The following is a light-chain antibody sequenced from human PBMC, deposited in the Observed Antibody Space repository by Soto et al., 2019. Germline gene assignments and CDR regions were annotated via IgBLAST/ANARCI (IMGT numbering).Light chain of an antibody. J-gene: IGKJ1*01. V-gene: IGKV3-15*01. CDR1: QSVGSN. CDR3: QHYGDSSWT. Sequence: EIVMTQSPATLSVSPGERATLSCRASQSVGSNLAWYLQKPGQAPRLLIFGASSRAPGIPARFSGSGSGTEFTLTISSLQSEDFAVYFCQHYGDSSWTFGQGSRVEIK. CDR2: GAS.